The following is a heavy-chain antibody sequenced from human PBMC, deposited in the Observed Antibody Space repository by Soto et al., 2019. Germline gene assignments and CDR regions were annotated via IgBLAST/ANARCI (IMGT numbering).Heavy chain of an antibody. CDR2: INPSGST. CDR3: ARGASTIFGVVITRGWFDP. CDR1: GGSFSGYY. Sequence: SETLSLTCAVYGGSFSGYYWSWIRQPPGKGLEWIGEINPSGSTNYNPSLKSRVTISVDTSKNQFSLKLSSVTAADTAVYYCARGASTIFGVVITRGWFDPWGQGTLVTVSS. J-gene: IGHJ5*02. V-gene: IGHV4-34*01. D-gene: IGHD3-3*01.